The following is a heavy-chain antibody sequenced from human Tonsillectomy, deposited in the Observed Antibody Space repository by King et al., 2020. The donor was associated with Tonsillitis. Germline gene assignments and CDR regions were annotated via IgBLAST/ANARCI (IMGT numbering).Heavy chain of an antibody. CDR3: VKELIYYRGYFQH. J-gene: IGHJ1*01. V-gene: IGHV3-23*04. CDR1: GFTFSSYA. CDR2: ISGSGDST. D-gene: IGHD3-10*01. Sequence: VQLVESGGGLVQPGGSLRLSCAVSGFTFSSYAMNWVRQAPGKGLEWVSGISGSGDSTYYTDSVKGRFTISRDNSQNALYLQINSLRADDTAVYYCVKELIYYRGYFQHWGQGILVTVSS.